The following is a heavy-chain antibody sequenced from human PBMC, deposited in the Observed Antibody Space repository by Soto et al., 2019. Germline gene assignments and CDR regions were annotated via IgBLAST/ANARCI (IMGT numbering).Heavy chain of an antibody. CDR3: ARPQHLRYYYGMDV. CDR1: GYTFTSYA. V-gene: IGHV1-3*01. CDR2: INAGNGNT. J-gene: IGHJ6*02. D-gene: IGHD6-13*01. Sequence: SVKVSCKASGYTFTSYAMHWGRQAPGQRLEWMGWINAGNGNTKYSQKFQGRVTITRDTSASTAYMELSSLRSEDTAVYYCARPQHLRYYYGMDVWGQGTTVTVSS.